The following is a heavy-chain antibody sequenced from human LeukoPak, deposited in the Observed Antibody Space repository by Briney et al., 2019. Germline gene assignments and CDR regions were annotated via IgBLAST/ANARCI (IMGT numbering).Heavy chain of an antibody. CDR3: ARGGAFCSITTCHEFDH. V-gene: IGHV1-2*02. CDR2: TNPSTGGT. J-gene: IGHJ4*02. CDR1: GYTFTGSY. Sequence: ASVKVSCKTSGYTFTGSYLHWVRQVPGQGLEWMGWTNPSTGGTKSAQQFEGSVTMTRDTSNTTGYLELRSLRLDDTATYYCARGGAFCSITTCHEFDHWGQGTLVIVSS. D-gene: IGHD2-2*01.